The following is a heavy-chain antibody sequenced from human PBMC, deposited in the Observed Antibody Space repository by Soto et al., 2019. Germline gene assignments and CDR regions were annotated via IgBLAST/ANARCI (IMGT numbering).Heavy chain of an antibody. CDR3: VKYRSGVLSAAGGMDL. J-gene: IGHJ6*02. Sequence: GGSLRLSCEVSGFTFKDYAMHWVRQAPGKGLGWVSGISWDGVKTDYADSLKGRLTISRDNAKNSLFLEMNSLRAEDTALYYCVKYRSGVLSAAGGMDLWAQXSTSTVCS. D-gene: IGHD6-19*01. V-gene: IGHV3-9*01. CDR1: GFTFKDYA. CDR2: ISWDGVKT.